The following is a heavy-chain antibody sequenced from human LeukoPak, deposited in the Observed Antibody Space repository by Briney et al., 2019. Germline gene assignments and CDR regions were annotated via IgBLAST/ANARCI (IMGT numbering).Heavy chain of an antibody. Sequence: KPGGSLRLSCAASGFSFSNAWMSWVRQAPGKGLEWVGRVKSKSDGGTTDYAAPVKCRFTISRDDSKNTLYLQMNSLKTEDTAVYYCTKDIGYCTNWGQGTLVTVSS. J-gene: IGHJ4*02. D-gene: IGHD2-8*01. CDR2: VKSKSDGGTT. CDR1: GFSFSNAW. CDR3: TKDIGYCTN. V-gene: IGHV3-15*01.